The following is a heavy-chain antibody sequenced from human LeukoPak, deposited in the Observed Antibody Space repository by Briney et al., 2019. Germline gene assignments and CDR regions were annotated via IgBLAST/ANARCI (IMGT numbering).Heavy chain of an antibody. J-gene: IGHJ4*02. D-gene: IGHD4-17*01. CDR1: GFSLSTSGVG. CDR2: IYWNDDN. V-gene: IGHV2-5*01. CDR3: AHYGDYRFMYYFDF. Sequence: SGPTLVKPTQTLTLTRTFSGFSLSTSGVGVGWIRQPPGKALEWLALIYWNDDNRYSPSLKSRLTITKDTSKKQVVLTMTNMDPVDTATYYCAHYGDYRFMYYFDFWGQGVLVSVSS.